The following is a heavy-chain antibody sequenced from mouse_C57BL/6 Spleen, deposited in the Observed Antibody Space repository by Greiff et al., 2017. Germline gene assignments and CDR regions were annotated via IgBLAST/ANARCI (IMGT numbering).Heavy chain of an antibody. CDR3: ARSRPGGNYEGAY. Sequence: QVQLQQPGAELVRPGTSVKLSCKASGYTFTSYWMHWVKQRPGQGLEWIGVIDPSDSYTNYNQKFKGKATLTVDTSSSTAYMQLSSLTSEDSAVYYCARSRPGGNYEGAYWGQGTLVTVSA. J-gene: IGHJ3*01. CDR2: IDPSDSYT. V-gene: IGHV1-59*01. D-gene: IGHD2-1*01. CDR1: GYTFTSYW.